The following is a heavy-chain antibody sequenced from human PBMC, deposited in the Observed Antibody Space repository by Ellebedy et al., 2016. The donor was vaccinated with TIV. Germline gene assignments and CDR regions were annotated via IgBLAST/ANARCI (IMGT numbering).Heavy chain of an antibody. CDR2: IDPSDSYT. V-gene: IGHV5-10-1*01. Sequence: GESLKISXKGSGYSFTSYWISWVRQMPGKGLEWMGRIDPSDSYTNYSPSFQGHVTISADKSISTAYLQWSSLKASDTAMYYCATHPWYSSSWSPSDYWGQGTLVTVSS. J-gene: IGHJ4*02. CDR1: GYSFTSYW. CDR3: ATHPWYSSSWSPSDY. D-gene: IGHD6-13*01.